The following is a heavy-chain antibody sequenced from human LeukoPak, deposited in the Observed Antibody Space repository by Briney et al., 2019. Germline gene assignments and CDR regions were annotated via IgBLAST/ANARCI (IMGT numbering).Heavy chain of an antibody. CDR3: VRDHNYYFGY. CDR1: GFTLSSYN. V-gene: IGHV3-48*02. Sequence: PGGSLRLSCAASGFTLSSYNMNWVRQAPGKGLEWISYITTSIDIISYADSVKGRFTISRDNAKNSLYLQMVSLRDEDTAVYYCVRDHNYYFGYWGQGILVTVSA. CDR2: ITTSIDII. J-gene: IGHJ4*02.